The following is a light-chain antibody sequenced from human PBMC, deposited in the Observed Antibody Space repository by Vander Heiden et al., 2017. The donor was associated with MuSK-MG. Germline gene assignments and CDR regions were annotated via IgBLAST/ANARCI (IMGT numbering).Light chain of an antibody. CDR1: QSVLYSSNNKNF. Sequence: DIVMIQAADALGVSLGERATINCKSSQSVLYSSNNKNFLGWYQQKPGQPPKLLIYWASTREFGFPDGFSGSGCGTDFTLTSSSLQDEDVAVYYWQQDYGAHTFGQGTKLEIK. CDR3: QQDYGAHT. V-gene: IGKV4-1*01. J-gene: IGKJ2*01. CDR2: WAS.